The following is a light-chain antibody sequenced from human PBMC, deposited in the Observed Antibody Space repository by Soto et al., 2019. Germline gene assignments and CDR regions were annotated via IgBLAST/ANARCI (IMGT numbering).Light chain of an antibody. Sequence: DIQMTQSPSSLSASVGDRVTITCRASRHINTHLNWYQQKPGKAPKLLIYAASTLHTGVPSRFRGSGSGTDFTLTIAGLYPEDFATYYCQQSYTSLYTFGQGTNLDIK. CDR3: QQSYTSLYT. V-gene: IGKV1-39*01. CDR1: RHINTH. J-gene: IGKJ2*01. CDR2: AAS.